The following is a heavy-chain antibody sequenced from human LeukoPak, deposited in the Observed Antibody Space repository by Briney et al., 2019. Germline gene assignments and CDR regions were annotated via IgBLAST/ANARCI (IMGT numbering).Heavy chain of an antibody. D-gene: IGHD6-13*01. CDR2: IYYSGST. CDR1: GGSISSYY. CDR3: ARGPQLATADY. Sequence: SETLSLTCTVSGGSISSYYWSWIRQPPGKGLEWIGYIYYSGSTNYNPSLKSRVTISVDTSKDQFSLNLSSVTAADTAVYYCARGPQLATADYWGQGTLVTVSS. V-gene: IGHV4-59*01. J-gene: IGHJ4*02.